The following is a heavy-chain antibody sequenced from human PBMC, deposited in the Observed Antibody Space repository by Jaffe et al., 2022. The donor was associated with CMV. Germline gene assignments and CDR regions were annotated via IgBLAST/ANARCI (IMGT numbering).Heavy chain of an antibody. CDR2: IYYSGST. CDR1: GGSISSSSYY. CDR3: ARHMSLRSLNDY. D-gene: IGHD3-10*01. J-gene: IGHJ4*02. V-gene: IGHV4-39*01. Sequence: QLQLQESGPGLVKPSETLSLTCTVSGGSISSSSYYWGWIRQPPGKGLEWIGSIYYSGSTYYNPSLKSRVTISVDTSKNQFSLKLSSVTAADTAVYYCARHMSLRSLNDYWGQGTLVTVSS.